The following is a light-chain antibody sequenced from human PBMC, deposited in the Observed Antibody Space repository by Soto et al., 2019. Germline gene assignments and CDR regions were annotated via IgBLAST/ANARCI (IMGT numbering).Light chain of an antibody. Sequence: DIQMTQSPSTLSASVGDRVTITCRASQSISSWLAWYQQKPGKAPKLLIYDASSLESGVPSSLSGSGSGTEFTLTSSSPHPDYFATYYCQQHNSYSLTFGQGTKVEIK. CDR2: DAS. CDR3: QQHNSYSLT. V-gene: IGKV1-5*01. CDR1: QSISSW. J-gene: IGKJ1*01.